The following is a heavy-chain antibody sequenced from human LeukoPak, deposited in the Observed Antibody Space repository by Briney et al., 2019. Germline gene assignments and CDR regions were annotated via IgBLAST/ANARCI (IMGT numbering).Heavy chain of an antibody. Sequence: PGGSLRLSCAASGFTFSSYAMSWVRQAPGKGLEWVANIKQDGSEKYYVDSVKGRFTISRGNAKNSLYLQMNSLRAEDTAVYYCARDLVGARADYWGQGTLVTVSS. CDR2: IKQDGSEK. D-gene: IGHD1-26*01. CDR3: ARDLVGARADY. CDR1: GFTFSSYA. J-gene: IGHJ4*02. V-gene: IGHV3-7*01.